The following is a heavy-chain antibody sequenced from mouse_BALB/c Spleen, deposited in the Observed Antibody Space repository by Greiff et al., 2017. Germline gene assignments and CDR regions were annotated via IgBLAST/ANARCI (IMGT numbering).Heavy chain of an antibody. D-gene: IGHD6-1*01. CDR2: ISYSGST. V-gene: IGHV3-2*02. Sequence: EVKLQQSGPGLVKPSQSLSLTCTVTGYSITSDYAWSWIRQFPGNILEWMGYISYSGSTSYNPSLKSRISNTRDTSKNQFFLQLNSVTTEDTATYYCARKGASVYAMDYWGQGTSVTVSS. J-gene: IGHJ4*01. CDR3: ARKGASVYAMDY. CDR1: GYSITSDYA.